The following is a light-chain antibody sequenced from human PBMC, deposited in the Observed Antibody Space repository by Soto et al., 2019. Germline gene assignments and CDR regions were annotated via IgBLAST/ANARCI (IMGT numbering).Light chain of an antibody. Sequence: VLTQSPGTLSLSPGERATLSCRASQTVSSNYLAWYRQKPGQAPRLLIYGASSRATGIPDRFSGSGSGTDFTLTISRLEPEDFAVYYCQQYGSSISYTFGQGTKLEIK. J-gene: IGKJ2*01. CDR3: QQYGSSISYT. V-gene: IGKV3-20*01. CDR2: GAS. CDR1: QTVSSNY.